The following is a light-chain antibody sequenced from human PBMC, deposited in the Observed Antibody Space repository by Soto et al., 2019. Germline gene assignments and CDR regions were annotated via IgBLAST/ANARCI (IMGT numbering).Light chain of an antibody. CDR1: QSVSSSY. CDR3: KQYGSSPLA. CDR2: GAS. J-gene: IGKJ4*01. V-gene: IGKV3-20*01. Sequence: EMVLTQSPGTLSLSPGERATLSCRASQSVSSSYLAWYQQRPGQAPRLLIYGASSRATGIPDSFSGSGSGTYFTLTISRLESEDFAVYYCKQYGSSPLAFGGGTKWEI.